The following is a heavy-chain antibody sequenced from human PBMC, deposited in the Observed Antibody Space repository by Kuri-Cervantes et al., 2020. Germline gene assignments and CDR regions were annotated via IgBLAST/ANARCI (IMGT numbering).Heavy chain of an antibody. CDR2: ISYDGSNK. CDR3: ARDFSDGRIRGVGNWFDP. D-gene: IGHD3-10*01. CDR1: GFTFRSYA. J-gene: IGHJ5*02. Sequence: GESLKISCAASGFTFRSYAMHWVRQAPGKGLEWVAVISYDGSNKYYADSVKGRFTISRDNSKNTLYLQMNSLRAEDTAVYYCARDFSDGRIRGVGNWFDPWGQGTLVTVSS. V-gene: IGHV3-30-3*01.